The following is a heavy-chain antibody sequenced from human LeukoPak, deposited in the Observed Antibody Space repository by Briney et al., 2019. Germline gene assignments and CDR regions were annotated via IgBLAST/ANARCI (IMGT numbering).Heavy chain of an antibody. Sequence: GGSLRLSCAASGFTFSSYAMSWVRQAPGKGLEWVSAISGSGGSTYYADSVKGRFTISRDNSKNTLYLQMNSLRAEDTAVYYCARPLLRGHRNYGDAFDIWGQGTMVTVSS. J-gene: IGHJ3*02. V-gene: IGHV3-23*01. CDR3: ARPLLRGHRNYGDAFDI. CDR1: GFTFSSYA. D-gene: IGHD1-7*01. CDR2: ISGSGGST.